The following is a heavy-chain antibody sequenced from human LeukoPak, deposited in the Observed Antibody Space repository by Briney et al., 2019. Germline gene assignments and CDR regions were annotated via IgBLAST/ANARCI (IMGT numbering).Heavy chain of an antibody. CDR3: AREEGRPGFDY. Sequence: GGSLRLSCVASGFTFSNYALTWIRQAPGKGLEWVSAISGSAGSTHYADSVKGRFTVSRDNSKNTLYLQMSSLRAEDTAVYYCAREEGRPGFDYWGQGTLLTVSS. CDR2: ISGSAGST. D-gene: IGHD3-10*01. V-gene: IGHV3-23*01. CDR1: GFTFSNYA. J-gene: IGHJ4*02.